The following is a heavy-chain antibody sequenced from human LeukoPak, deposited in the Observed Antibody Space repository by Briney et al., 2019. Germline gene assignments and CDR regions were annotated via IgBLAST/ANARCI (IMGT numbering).Heavy chain of an antibody. J-gene: IGHJ4*02. CDR1: GGSFSGYY. D-gene: IGHD3-9*01. CDR3: AGVLRYFDW. Sequence: SETLSLTCAVYGGSFSGYYWSWIRQPPGKGLEWIGEINHSGSTNYNPSLKSRVTISVDTSKNQFSLKLSSATAADTAVYYCAGVLRYFDWWGQGTLVTVSS. CDR2: INHSGST. V-gene: IGHV4-34*01.